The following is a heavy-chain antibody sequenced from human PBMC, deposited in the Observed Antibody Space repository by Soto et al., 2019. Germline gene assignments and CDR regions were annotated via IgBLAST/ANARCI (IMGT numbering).Heavy chain of an antibody. V-gene: IGHV3-9*01. D-gene: IGHD2-8*01. CDR3: AKDSGDCTNGVCYGVDY. CDR1: GFTLDDYA. Sequence: GGSLRLSCAASGFTLDDYAIHWVRQAPGKGLEWVSGISWNSGSIGYADSVKGRFTISRDNAKNSLYLQMNSLRAEDTALYYCAKDSGDCTNGVCYGVDYWGQETLVTVSS. J-gene: IGHJ4*02. CDR2: ISWNSGSI.